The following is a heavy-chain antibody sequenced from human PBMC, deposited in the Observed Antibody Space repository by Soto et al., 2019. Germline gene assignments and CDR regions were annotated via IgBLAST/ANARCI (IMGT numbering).Heavy chain of an antibody. V-gene: IGHV3-30*18. J-gene: IGHJ4*02. CDR1: GFTFSSYG. CDR3: AKVWGSGSPCYFDY. Sequence: GGSLRLSCAASGFTFSSYGMHWVRQAPGKGLEWVAVISYDGSNKYYADSVKGRFTISRDNSKNTLYLQMNSLRAEDTAVYYCAKVWGSGSPCYFDYWGQGTLVTVSS. D-gene: IGHD3-10*01. CDR2: ISYDGSNK.